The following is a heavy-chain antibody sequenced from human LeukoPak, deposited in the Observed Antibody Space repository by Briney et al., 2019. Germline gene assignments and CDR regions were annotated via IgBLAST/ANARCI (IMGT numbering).Heavy chain of an antibody. D-gene: IGHD3-3*01. Sequence: SETLSLTCTIFGSSISDNYYWGWIRRPPGKGLEWIGSVYHSGSPYYNPSLKSRVTLSVDTSNNHFSLKLRSVTAADTAVYYCARHNYYHFWSTLNWFDPWGQGTLVTVSS. CDR1: GSSISDNYY. V-gene: IGHV4-38-2*02. CDR3: ARHNYYHFWSTLNWFDP. CDR2: VYHSGSP. J-gene: IGHJ5*02.